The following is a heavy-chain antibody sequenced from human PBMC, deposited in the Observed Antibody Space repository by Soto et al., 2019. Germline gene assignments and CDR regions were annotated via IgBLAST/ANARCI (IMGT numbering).Heavy chain of an antibody. J-gene: IGHJ1*01. CDR3: ARGPPHYGERDEYFQH. CDR1: GGTFSSYT. Sequence: ASVKVSCKASGGTFSSYTISSVRQAPGQRLEWMGRIIPILGIANYAQKFQGRVTITADKSTSTAYMELSSLRSEDTAVYYCARGPPHYGERDEYFQHWGQGTLVTVSS. D-gene: IGHD4-17*01. V-gene: IGHV1-69*02. CDR2: IIPILGIA.